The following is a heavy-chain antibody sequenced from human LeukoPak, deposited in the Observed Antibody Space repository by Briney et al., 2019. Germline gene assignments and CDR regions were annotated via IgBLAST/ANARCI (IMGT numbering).Heavy chain of an antibody. V-gene: IGHV4-4*07. D-gene: IGHD4-23*01. J-gene: IGHJ4*02. CDR1: GVAISRYY. CDR2: IQTSGST. CDR3: AGDHQDYGANSALWY. Sequence: SETLSLTCTVSGVAISRYYWSWIRQPAGKGLRWIGRIQTSGSTNYNPSLESRIIMSVDTSKNQFSLKLTSVTAADTAVYYCAGDHQDYGANSALWYWGQGTLVIVSS.